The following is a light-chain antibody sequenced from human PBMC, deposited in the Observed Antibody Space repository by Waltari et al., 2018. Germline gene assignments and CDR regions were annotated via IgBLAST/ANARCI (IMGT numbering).Light chain of an antibody. CDR3: QQYDGLVLT. V-gene: IGKV3-20*01. Sequence: EIVLTHSPGPLSLSPGERATLSCRASQTATYNFLNWYQQKPGQAPRLLIHGASSRATGIPDRFSGSGSGTDFTLTISRLEPDDFAVYYCQQYDGLVLTFGGGTKVEI. CDR1: QTATYNF. CDR2: GAS. J-gene: IGKJ4*01.